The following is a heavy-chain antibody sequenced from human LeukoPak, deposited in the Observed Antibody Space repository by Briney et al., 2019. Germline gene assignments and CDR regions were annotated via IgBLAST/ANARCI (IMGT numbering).Heavy chain of an antibody. CDR3: ARDLVIVASYYYYGMDV. Sequence: PGGSLRLSCAASGFTVSSNYMSWVRQAPGKGLEWVSVIYSGGSTYYADSVTGRFTISRDNSKNTLYLQMNSLRAEDTAVYYCARDLVIVASYYYYGMDVWGQGTTVTVSS. CDR1: GFTVSSNY. J-gene: IGHJ6*02. D-gene: IGHD3-22*01. V-gene: IGHV3-53*05. CDR2: IYSGGST.